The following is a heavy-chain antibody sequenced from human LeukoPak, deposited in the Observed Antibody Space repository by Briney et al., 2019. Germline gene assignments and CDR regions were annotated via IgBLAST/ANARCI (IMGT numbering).Heavy chain of an antibody. Sequence: PSQTLSLTCAVSGGSISSGGYSWSWIRQPPGKGLEWIGYIYHSGSTYYNPSLKSRVTISVDRSKNQFSLKLSSVTAADTAVYYCARGVSSSWYDYWGQGTLVTVSS. D-gene: IGHD6-13*01. V-gene: IGHV4-30-2*01. CDR2: IYHSGST. CDR1: GGSISSGGYS. CDR3: ARGVSSSWYDY. J-gene: IGHJ4*02.